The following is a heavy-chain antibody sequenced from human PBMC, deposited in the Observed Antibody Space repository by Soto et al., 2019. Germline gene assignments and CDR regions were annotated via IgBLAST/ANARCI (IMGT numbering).Heavy chain of an antibody. CDR2: IYHSGST. D-gene: IGHD1-26*01. V-gene: IGHV4-30-2*01. CDR1: GGSISSGGYS. CDR3: ARGPPFH. Sequence: QLQLQESGSGLLKPSQTLSLTCAVSGGSISSGGYSWSWIRQPPGKGLDGIGYIYHSGSTYYNPSLKSRATISVDKYTNHFTLKLSSVSDADTAVYFGARGPPFHWGQGTLVTVSS. J-gene: IGHJ4*02.